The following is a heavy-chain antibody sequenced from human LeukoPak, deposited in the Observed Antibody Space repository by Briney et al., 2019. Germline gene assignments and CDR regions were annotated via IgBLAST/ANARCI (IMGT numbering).Heavy chain of an antibody. CDR2: ISSSGSTI. J-gene: IGHJ6*03. CDR3: ARDSIYYYDSSGYYYYYYYYYMDV. V-gene: IGHV3-11*01. Sequence: GGSLRLSCAASGFTFSDYYMSWIRQAPGKGLEWVSYISSSGSTIYYADSVKGRFTISRDNAKNSLYLRMNSLRAEDTAVYYCARDSIYYYDSSGYYYYYYYYYMDVWGKGTTVTVSS. CDR1: GFTFSDYY. D-gene: IGHD3-22*01.